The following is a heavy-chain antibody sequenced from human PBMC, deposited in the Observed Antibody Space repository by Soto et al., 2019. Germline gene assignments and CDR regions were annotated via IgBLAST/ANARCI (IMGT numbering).Heavy chain of an antibody. D-gene: IGHD6-13*01. V-gene: IGHV3-66*01. CDR2: IYSGGST. Sequence: EVQLVESGGGLVQPGGSLRLSCAASGFTVSSNYMSWVRQAPGKGLEWVSVIYSGGSTYYADSVKGRFTISRDNSKNTLYLRMNSLRAEDTAVYYCARATLIAAAPGPPDVWGKGTTVTVSS. J-gene: IGHJ6*04. CDR1: GFTVSSNY. CDR3: ARATLIAAAPGPPDV.